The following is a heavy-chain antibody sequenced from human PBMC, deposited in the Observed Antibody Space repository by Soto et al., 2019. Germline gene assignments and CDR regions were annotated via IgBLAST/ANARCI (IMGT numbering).Heavy chain of an antibody. J-gene: IGHJ5*02. CDR3: ATHRLRDNWFDP. Sequence: QVQLQESGPGLVNPSQTLSLTCTFSGGSISSGGYYWSWIRQHPGKGLEWIGYIYYSGSTYYNPSLKSRVTISVDTSKNQFSLKLSSVTAADTAVYYCATHRLRDNWFDPWGQGTLVTVSS. V-gene: IGHV4-31*03. CDR1: GGSISSGGYY. D-gene: IGHD5-12*01. CDR2: IYYSGST.